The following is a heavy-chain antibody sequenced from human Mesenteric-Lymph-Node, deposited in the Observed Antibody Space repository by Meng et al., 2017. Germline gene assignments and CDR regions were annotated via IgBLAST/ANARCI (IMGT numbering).Heavy chain of an antibody. Sequence: GESLKISCAASGFSFSSYSMNWVRQAPGEGLEWVSTISAGGSTSYYADSVKGRFTISRDNSKNTLYLQMNSLGAEDTALYYCVKDPVVAAGASYYGYWGQGTLVTVSS. D-gene: IGHD6-25*01. J-gene: IGHJ4*02. V-gene: IGHV3-23*01. CDR3: VKDPVVAAGASYYGY. CDR1: GFSFSSYS. CDR2: ISAGGSTS.